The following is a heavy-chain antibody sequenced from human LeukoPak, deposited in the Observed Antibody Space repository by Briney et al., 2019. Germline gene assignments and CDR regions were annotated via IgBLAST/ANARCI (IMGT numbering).Heavy chain of an antibody. CDR1: DYTIGNYY. V-gene: IGHV4-59*01. Sequence: SEALSLTCTVSDYTIGNYYWSWIRHSPGKGLEWIGYIYFSGSTNYNPSLKRRVTMSVVTSKNQFSLRLTSVTAADTATYYCARVGGSNFYNYGMDVWGQGTTVIVSS. J-gene: IGHJ6*02. CDR3: ARVGGSNFYNYGMDV. D-gene: IGHD4-11*01. CDR2: IYFSGST.